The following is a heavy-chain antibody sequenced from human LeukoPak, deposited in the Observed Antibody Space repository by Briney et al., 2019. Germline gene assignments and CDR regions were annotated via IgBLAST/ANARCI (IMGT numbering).Heavy chain of an antibody. CDR3: ARRWIQLWFFDY. Sequence: SETLSLTCTVSGGSISTYYWSWIRQSPRKGLEWIGYIYDNTRTHYNPSLKSRVSMSMDTSKNQFSLKLTSVTAADAALYYCARRWIQLWFFDYWGQGTLVTVSS. D-gene: IGHD5-18*01. J-gene: IGHJ4*02. V-gene: IGHV4-59*08. CDR1: GGSISTYY. CDR2: IYDNTRT.